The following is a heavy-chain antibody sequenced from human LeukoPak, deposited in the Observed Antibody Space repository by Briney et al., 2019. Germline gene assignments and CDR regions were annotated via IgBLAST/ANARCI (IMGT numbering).Heavy chain of an antibody. CDR3: TREGGAFSPFGF. Sequence: PSETLSLTCAVSGGSFTTTNWWSWVRQPPGKGLEWIGEVHLSGATNYNPSLESRVSMSIDKSKNHLSLEVTSVTAADTAVYYCTREGGAFSPFGFWGQGTLLTVSS. CDR1: GGSFTTTNW. J-gene: IGHJ4*02. CDR2: VHLSGAT. V-gene: IGHV4-4*02. D-gene: IGHD1-26*01.